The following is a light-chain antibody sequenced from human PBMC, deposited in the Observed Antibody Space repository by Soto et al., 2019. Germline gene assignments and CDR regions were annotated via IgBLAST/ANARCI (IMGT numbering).Light chain of an antibody. V-gene: IGKV1-33*01. CDR2: DAS. Sequence: DIQLTQSPSSLSASVGDRVTITCQASKDINNYLNWYQQKPGKAPKLLIFDASSVKTGVPSRFSGSGSGTHFTFTISSLEPEDIATYHCQQYEDLPLTFGGGTRVELK. CDR3: QQYEDLPLT. J-gene: IGKJ4*01. CDR1: KDINNY.